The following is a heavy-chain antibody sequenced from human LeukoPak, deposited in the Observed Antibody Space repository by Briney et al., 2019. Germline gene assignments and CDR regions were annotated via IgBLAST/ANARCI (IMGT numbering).Heavy chain of an antibody. D-gene: IGHD2-2*01. CDR2: ISGSGGRP. J-gene: IGHJ4*02. Sequence: GGSLRLSCAASGFTFSSCAMSWVRPAPGKGLEWVSAISGSGGRPYYADSVKGRYTISRDNSKNTLYLQMNSLRAEDTAVYYCARHPAPGYCSSTSCHESYFDYWGQGTLVTVSS. CDR3: ARHPAPGYCSSTSCHESYFDY. V-gene: IGHV3-23*01. CDR1: GFTFSSCA.